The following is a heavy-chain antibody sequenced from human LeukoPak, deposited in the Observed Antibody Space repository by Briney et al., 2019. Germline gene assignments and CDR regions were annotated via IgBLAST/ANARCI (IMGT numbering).Heavy chain of an antibody. V-gene: IGHV4-34*01. J-gene: IGHJ4*02. Sequence: SETLSLTCAVYGGSFSGYYWSWIRQPPGKGLEWIGEINHSGSTNYNPSLKSRVTISVDTSKNQFSLKLSSVTAADTAVYYCARQPRLLWFGEKRAFDYWGQGTLVTVSS. CDR3: ARQPRLLWFGEKRAFDY. D-gene: IGHD3-10*01. CDR2: INHSGST. CDR1: GGSFSGYY.